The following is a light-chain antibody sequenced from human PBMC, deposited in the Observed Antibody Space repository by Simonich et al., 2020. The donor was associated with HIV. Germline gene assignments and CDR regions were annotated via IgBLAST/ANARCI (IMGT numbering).Light chain of an antibody. CDR1: QSVSSN. Sequence: EIVMTQSPATLSVSPGERATLSCRASQSVSSNLAWYRQRPGQAPRLLLYGASTRATGIPARFSGSGSGTEFTLTISSLQSEDFAVYYCQQYNNWPPWTFGQGTKVEIK. CDR3: QQYNNWPPWT. J-gene: IGKJ1*01. CDR2: GAS. V-gene: IGKV3-15*01.